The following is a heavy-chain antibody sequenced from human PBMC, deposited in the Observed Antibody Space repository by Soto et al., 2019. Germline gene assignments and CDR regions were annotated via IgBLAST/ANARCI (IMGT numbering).Heavy chain of an antibody. CDR2: ISNDGSNK. CDR1: GFSFSTYG. J-gene: IGHJ4*02. D-gene: IGHD1-26*01. Sequence: PGGSLRRSCAASGFSFSTYGMHWVRQAPGKGLEWVAFISNDGSNKYYADSVKGRFTISRDNSKNTLYLQMNSLRAEDTAVYYCVKGFGNYWAFDYWGQGTLVTVSS. V-gene: IGHV3-30*18. CDR3: VKGFGNYWAFDY.